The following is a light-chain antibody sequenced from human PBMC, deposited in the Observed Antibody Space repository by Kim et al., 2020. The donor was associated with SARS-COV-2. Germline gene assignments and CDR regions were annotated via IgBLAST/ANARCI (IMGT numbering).Light chain of an antibody. CDR2: AAS. CDR3: QQSFSIPYT. J-gene: IGKJ2*01. Sequence: SASVGDRVTITCRASQSINTYLNWYQQKPGKAPNLLIYAASTLQSGVPSRFSGSGSGTDFTLTISSLQPEDFTTYYCQQSFSIPYTFGQGTKLEIK. CDR1: QSINTY. V-gene: IGKV1-39*01.